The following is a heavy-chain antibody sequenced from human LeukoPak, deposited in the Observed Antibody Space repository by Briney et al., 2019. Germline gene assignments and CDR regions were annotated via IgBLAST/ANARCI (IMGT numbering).Heavy chain of an antibody. Sequence: SETLSLTCAVYGGSFSGYYWNWIRQPPGKGLEWIGEINHSGSTNYNPSLKSRVTISVDTSKNQFSLKLSSVTAADTAVYYCARVRYSGYDFCNDYWGQGTLVTVSS. J-gene: IGHJ4*02. V-gene: IGHV4-34*01. D-gene: IGHD5-12*01. CDR1: GGSFSGYY. CDR2: INHSGST. CDR3: ARVRYSGYDFCNDY.